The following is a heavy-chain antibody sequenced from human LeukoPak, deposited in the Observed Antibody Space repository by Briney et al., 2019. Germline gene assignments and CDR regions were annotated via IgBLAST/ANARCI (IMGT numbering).Heavy chain of an antibody. V-gene: IGHV3-74*01. CDR1: GFTFSSYW. CDR3: ARTLRTGHEDYYGMDV. CDR2: INSDGSTT. J-gene: IGHJ6*02. Sequence: PGGSLRLSCAASGFTFSSYWMHWVRQAPGKGLVWVSRINSDGSTTSYADSVKGRFTISRDNAKNTLYLQMNSLRAEDTAVYYCARTLRTGHEDYYGMDVWGQGTTVTVSS.